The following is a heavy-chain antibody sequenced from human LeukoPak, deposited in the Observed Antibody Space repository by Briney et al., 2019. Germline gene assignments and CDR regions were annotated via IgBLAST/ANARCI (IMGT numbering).Heavy chain of an antibody. CDR3: AREGSDITMIVVEGNWFDP. CDR1: GGSFSGYY. D-gene: IGHD3-22*01. CDR2: INHSGST. V-gene: IGHV4-34*01. J-gene: IGHJ5*02. Sequence: PSETLSLTCAVYGGSFSGYYWSWIRQPPGKGLEWIGEINHSGSTNYNPSLKSRVTISVDTSKNQFSLKLSSVTAADTAVYYCAREGSDITMIVVEGNWFDPWGQGTLVTVSS.